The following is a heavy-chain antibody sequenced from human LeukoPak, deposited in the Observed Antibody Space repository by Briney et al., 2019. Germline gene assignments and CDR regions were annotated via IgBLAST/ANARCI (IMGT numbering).Heavy chain of an antibody. D-gene: IGHD6-19*01. CDR3: AKRDRSGWYYFDF. Sequence: PGGSLRLSCDASGFSINTYTMYWVRQAPGQGLEWVSLMSGSDGSTYYADSVKGRFTISRDSSKHTLYLQMNSLRAEDTAVYYCAKRDRSGWYYFDFWGQGTLVTVSS. CDR1: GFSINTYT. CDR2: MSGSDGST. V-gene: IGHV3-23*01. J-gene: IGHJ4*02.